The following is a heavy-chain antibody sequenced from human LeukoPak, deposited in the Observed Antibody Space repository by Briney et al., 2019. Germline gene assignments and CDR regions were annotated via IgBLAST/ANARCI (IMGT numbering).Heavy chain of an antibody. J-gene: IGHJ4*02. D-gene: IGHD3-22*01. CDR2: IYPGDSDT. Sequence: GEPLKISCRGFGYGFTSYWSGWVRQLPGKGLEGLGIIYPGDSDTRYSPSFQGQVTISADKSISTAYLQRSSLKASDTAMYYCARGGSSGYGTFDYWGQGTLVTVSS. CDR3: ARGGSSGYGTFDY. CDR1: GYGFTSYW. V-gene: IGHV5-51*03.